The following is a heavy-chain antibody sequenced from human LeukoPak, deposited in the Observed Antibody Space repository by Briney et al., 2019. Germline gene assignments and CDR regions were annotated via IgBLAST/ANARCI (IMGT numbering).Heavy chain of an antibody. CDR1: GFPFSTYA. Sequence: QPGGSLRLSCAASGFPFSTYAMNWVLQTPGKGLEWVSSIVGGGGDTYDADSVRGRFTIYRDNSKTTLYLQMNRLRAEDTPVYYCAKGGESSTPINSRGSYFDYWGQGTLVTVSS. CDR3: AKGGESSTPINSRGSYFDY. CDR2: IVGGGGDT. V-gene: IGHV3-23*01. J-gene: IGHJ4*02. D-gene: IGHD6-19*01.